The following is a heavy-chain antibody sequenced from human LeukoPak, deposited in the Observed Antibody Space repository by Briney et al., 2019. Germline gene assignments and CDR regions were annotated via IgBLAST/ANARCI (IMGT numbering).Heavy chain of an antibody. D-gene: IGHD1-26*01. CDR1: GFTFSSYA. J-gene: IGHJ4*02. CDR2: ISGSGGST. CDR3: ARDRIVEWEMGTTSHFDY. Sequence: SGGSLRLSCAASGFTFSSYAMSWARQAPGKGLEWVSAISGSGGSTYYADSVKGRFTISRYNAKNSVYLQMNSLRAEDTAVYYCARDRIVEWEMGTTSHFDYWGQGTLVTVSS. V-gene: IGHV3-23*01.